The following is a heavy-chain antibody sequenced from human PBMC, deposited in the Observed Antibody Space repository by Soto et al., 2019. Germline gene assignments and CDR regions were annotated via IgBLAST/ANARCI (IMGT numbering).Heavy chain of an antibody. D-gene: IGHD5-12*01. Sequence: PGGSLRLSCAASGFTFSSYAMHWVRQAPGKGLEWVAVISYDGSNKYYADSVKGRFTISRDNSKNTLYLQMNSLRAEDTAVYYCARDFRGWLQFSLGYHYFGMDVWGQGTTVTVSS. J-gene: IGHJ6*02. CDR3: ARDFRGWLQFSLGYHYFGMDV. V-gene: IGHV3-30-3*01. CDR1: GFTFSSYA. CDR2: ISYDGSNK.